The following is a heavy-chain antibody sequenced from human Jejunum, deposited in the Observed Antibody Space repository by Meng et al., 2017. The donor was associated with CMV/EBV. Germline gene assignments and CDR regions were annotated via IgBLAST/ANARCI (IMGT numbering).Heavy chain of an antibody. V-gene: IGHV4-4*07. CDR3: ARGPGGFGDFNFDS. D-gene: IGHD3-10*01. CDR1: RGSISNHY. Sequence: QVQLLSSAPVLVHPPETLALTCAVARGSISNHYLSWIRQPAGKGLEWIGRIYFGGSTNYNPSLKSRVTMSVEMSKNQFSMSLYSVTAADTAVYYCARGPGGFGDFNFDSWGQGTLVTVSS. J-gene: IGHJ4*02. CDR2: IYFGGST.